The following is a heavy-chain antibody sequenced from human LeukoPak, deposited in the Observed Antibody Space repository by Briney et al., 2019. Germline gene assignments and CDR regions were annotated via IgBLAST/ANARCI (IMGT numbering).Heavy chain of an antibody. CDR3: TRAAYDFWSGP. D-gene: IGHD3-3*01. Sequence: PGGSLRLSCAASGFTFSGSAMHWVRQASGKGLEWVGRIRSKANSYATAYAASVKGRFTISRDDSKNTAYLQMNSLKTEDTAVYYCTRAAYDFWSGPWAQGTMVTVSS. V-gene: IGHV3-73*01. CDR2: IRSKANSYAT. CDR1: GFTFSGSA. J-gene: IGHJ3*01.